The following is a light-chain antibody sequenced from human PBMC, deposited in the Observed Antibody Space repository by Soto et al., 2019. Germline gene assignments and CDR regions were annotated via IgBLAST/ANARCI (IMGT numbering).Light chain of an antibody. CDR1: QSSSRW. J-gene: IGKJ1*01. CDR2: DAS. V-gene: IGKV1-5*01. CDR3: HNYNTFSQT. Sequence: DIPMTQSPSTLPASVGDRVTITCRASQSSSRWLAWYQQKPGKAPKLLIFDASSLESGVPSRLSGRGSGTEFTLIINSTQPQDFASYYCHNYNTFSQTCGQ.